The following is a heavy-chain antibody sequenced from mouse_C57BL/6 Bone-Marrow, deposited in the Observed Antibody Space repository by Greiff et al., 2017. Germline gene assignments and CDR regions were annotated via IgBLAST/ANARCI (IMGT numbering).Heavy chain of an antibody. CDR1: GYTFTNYW. J-gene: IGHJ4*01. V-gene: IGHV1-63*01. Sequence: VKLMESGAELVRPGTSVKMSCKASGYTFTNYWIGWAKQRPGHGLEWIGDIYPGGGYTNYNEKFKGKATLTAEKSSSTAYMQFSSLTSEDSAIYYCARGYAMDYWGQGTSVTVSS. CDR2: IYPGGGYT. CDR3: ARGYAMDY.